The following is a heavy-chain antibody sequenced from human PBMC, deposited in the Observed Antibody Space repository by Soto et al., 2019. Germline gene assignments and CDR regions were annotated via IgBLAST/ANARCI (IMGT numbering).Heavy chain of an antibody. V-gene: IGHV3-15*07. CDR1: GFSVSNAW. CDR3: TTGSVEGF. CDR2: IKTRDEGETT. D-gene: IGHD2-15*01. J-gene: IGHJ6*02. Sequence: EVQLVDSGGGLVKPGGSLRLSCEASGFSVSNAWMNWVRQAPGKGLEWVGRIKTRDEGETTNYAAPVKGRFTISREDSKNTLYLQMNSLKTEDTAVYYCTTGSVEGFWGQGTTVTVSS.